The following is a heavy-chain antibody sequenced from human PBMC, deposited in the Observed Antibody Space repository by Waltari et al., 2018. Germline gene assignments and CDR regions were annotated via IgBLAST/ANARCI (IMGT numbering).Heavy chain of an antibody. CDR3: ASCYYDSSVGDWFDP. CDR2: IYSGGST. CDR1: GFTVSSNY. D-gene: IGHD3-22*01. V-gene: IGHV3-53*01. J-gene: IGHJ5*02. Sequence: EVQLVESGGGLIQPGGSLRLSCAASGFTVSSNYMSWVRKAPGKGLDWVSVIYSGGSTYYADSVKGRFTISRDNSKNTLYLQMNSLRAEDTAVYYCASCYYDSSVGDWFDPWGQGTLVTVSS.